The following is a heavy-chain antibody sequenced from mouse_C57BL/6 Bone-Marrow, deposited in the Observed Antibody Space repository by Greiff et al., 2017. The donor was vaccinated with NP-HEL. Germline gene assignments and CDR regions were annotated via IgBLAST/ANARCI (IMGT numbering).Heavy chain of an antibody. CDR1: GYTFTSYW. Sequence: VQLQQPGTELVKPGASVKLSCKASGYTFTSYWMHWVKQRPGQGLEWIGNINPSNGGTNYNEKFKSKATPTVDKSSSTAYMQLSSLTSEDSAVYYCAGSTTVVSYVDYWGQGTTLTVSS. CDR3: AGSTTVVSYVDY. CDR2: INPSNGGT. V-gene: IGHV1-53*01. D-gene: IGHD1-1*01. J-gene: IGHJ2*01.